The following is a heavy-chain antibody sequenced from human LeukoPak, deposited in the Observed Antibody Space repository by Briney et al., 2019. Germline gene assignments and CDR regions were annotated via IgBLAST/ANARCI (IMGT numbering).Heavy chain of an antibody. Sequence: SGPALVKPTQILTLTCTFSGFSLSTSAMCVSWIRQPPGKALEWLARIDWDDDKYYSTSLKTRLTISKDTSKNQVVLTMTNMDLVNTAPFSGAGKVFGGVTHAFDIGGKGKRVPVFS. D-gene: IGHD3-16*01. CDR2: IDWDDDK. V-gene: IGHV2-70*11. CDR1: GFSLSTSAMC. CDR3: AGKVFGGVTHAFDI. J-gene: IGHJ3*02.